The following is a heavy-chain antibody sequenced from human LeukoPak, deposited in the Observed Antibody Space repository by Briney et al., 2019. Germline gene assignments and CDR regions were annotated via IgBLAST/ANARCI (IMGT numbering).Heavy chain of an antibody. CDR3: ARPAAGYCSSAGCHWDS. Sequence: GGFLRLSCAASGFTFSTHSMYWVRQAPGKGLEWVSSISASSNLIHYAESVRGRFTISRDNAKNSLYLQMNSLGAQDTAVYYCARPAAGYCSSAGCHWDSWGQGTLVTVSS. D-gene: IGHD2-2*01. J-gene: IGHJ4*02. CDR1: GFTFSTHS. V-gene: IGHV3-21*01. CDR2: ISASSNLI.